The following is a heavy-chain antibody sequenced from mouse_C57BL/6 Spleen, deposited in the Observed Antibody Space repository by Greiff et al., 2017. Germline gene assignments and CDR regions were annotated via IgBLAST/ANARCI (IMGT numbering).Heavy chain of an antibody. CDR1: GFSLSTSGMG. CDR3: ARRALGIYYGNTDYAMDY. D-gene: IGHD2-1*01. V-gene: IGHV8-12*01. CDR2: IYWDDDK. Sequence: QVTLKVSGPGILQSSQTLSLTCSFSGFSLSTSGMGVSWIRQPSGKGLEWLAHIYWDDDKRYNPSLKSRLTISTDTSKNQVFLKITRVDTADTATYYCARRALGIYYGNTDYAMDYWGQGTSVTVSS. J-gene: IGHJ4*01.